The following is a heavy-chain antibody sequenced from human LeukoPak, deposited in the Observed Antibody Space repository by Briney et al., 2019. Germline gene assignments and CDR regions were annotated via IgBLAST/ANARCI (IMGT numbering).Heavy chain of an antibody. CDR1: GFTFSDYY. V-gene: IGHV3-11*04. J-gene: IGHJ3*02. CDR3: ARGDLPLYCSSTSCHDAFDI. Sequence: GGSLRLSCAASGFTFSDYYMSWIRQAPGKGLESVPCISSSGNTIYYADSVKGRFTISRDDAKNSLYLQMNSLRAEDTAVYYCARGDLPLYCSSTSCHDAFDIWGQGTMVTVSS. CDR2: ISSSGNTI. D-gene: IGHD2-2*01.